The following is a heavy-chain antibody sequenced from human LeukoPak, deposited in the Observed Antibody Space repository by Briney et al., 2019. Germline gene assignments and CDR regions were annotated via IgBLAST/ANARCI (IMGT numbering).Heavy chain of an antibody. CDR3: ARDGKARSSIAARNTDY. J-gene: IGHJ4*02. Sequence: ASVKVSCKASGYTFTSYDINWVRQATGQGLEWMGWMNPNSGNTGYAQKFQGRVTITRNTSISTAYMELSSLRSEDTAVYYCARDGKARSSIAARNTDYWGQGTLVTVSS. V-gene: IGHV1-8*03. CDR2: MNPNSGNT. CDR1: GYTFTSYD. D-gene: IGHD6-6*01.